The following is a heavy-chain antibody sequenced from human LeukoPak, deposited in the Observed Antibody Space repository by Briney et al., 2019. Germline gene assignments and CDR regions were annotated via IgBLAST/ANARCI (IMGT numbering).Heavy chain of an antibody. Sequence: SETLSLTCAVYGGSFSGYYWSWIRQPPGKGLEWIGEINHSGSTNYNPSLKSRVTISVDTSKNQFSLKLSSVTAADTAVYYCARGYSNYGNYYYYYYYMDVWGKGTTVTVSS. V-gene: IGHV4-34*01. D-gene: IGHD4-11*01. CDR1: GGSFSGYY. CDR2: INHSGST. J-gene: IGHJ6*03. CDR3: ARGYSNYGNYYYYYYYMDV.